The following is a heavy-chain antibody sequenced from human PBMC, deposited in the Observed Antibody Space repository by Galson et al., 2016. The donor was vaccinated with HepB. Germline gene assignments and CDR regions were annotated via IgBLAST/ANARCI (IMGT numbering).Heavy chain of an antibody. D-gene: IGHD7-27*01. J-gene: IGHJ4*02. CDR2: ISPSGNNT. CDR1: GFTFNNHA. Sequence: SLRLSCAASGFTFNNHAMNWVRQAPGKGLEWVSTISPSGNNTYYADSVRGRFTISRDISKNTLYLQMNRLRADDTALYYCARGGTNWGFFDYWGQGTLVTVSS. CDR3: ARGGTNWGFFDY. V-gene: IGHV3-23*01.